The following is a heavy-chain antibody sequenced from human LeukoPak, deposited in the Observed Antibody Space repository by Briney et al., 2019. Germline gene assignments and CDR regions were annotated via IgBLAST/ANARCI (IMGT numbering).Heavy chain of an antibody. J-gene: IGHJ4*02. CDR1: GGSISSGGYY. V-gene: IGHV4-31*03. CDR2: IYYSGST. D-gene: IGHD5-12*01. CDR3: ARRGYNAYDLDY. Sequence: SQTLSLTCTVSGGSISSGGYYWSWIRQHPGKGLEWIGYIYYSGSTYYNPSLKSRVTISVDTSKNQFSLRLSSVTAADTAVYYCARRGYNAYDLDYWGQGTLVTVSS.